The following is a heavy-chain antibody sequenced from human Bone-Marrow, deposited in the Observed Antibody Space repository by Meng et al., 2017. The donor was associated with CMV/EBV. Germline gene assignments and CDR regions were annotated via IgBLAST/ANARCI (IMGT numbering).Heavy chain of an antibody. V-gene: IGHV3-30*09. D-gene: IGHD3-10*01. Sequence: GESLKISCAVSGFTFNTYAMHWVRQAPGKGLQWVAYISLDGSDVYYAESVKGRFVISRDNSKNSLFLQMRSLRSDDTAVYYCARDKYGSGSYYNRIYYYYYGMDVWGQGTTVTVSS. CDR3: ARDKYGSGSYYNRIYYYYYGMDV. J-gene: IGHJ6*02. CDR1: GFTFNTYA. CDR2: ISLDGSDV.